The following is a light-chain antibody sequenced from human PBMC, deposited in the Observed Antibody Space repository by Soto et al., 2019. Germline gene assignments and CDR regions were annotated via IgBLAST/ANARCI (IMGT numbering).Light chain of an antibody. CDR2: GNS. CDR1: SSSVGAGYD. Sequence: QSVLTQPPSVSGAPGQRLTMSCTGSSSSVGAGYDVHWYQQLPGTAPKLLIYGNSNRPSGVPDRFSGSKSGTSASLAITGLQAEDEADYYCQSYDSSLSVYVFGSATQLTVL. V-gene: IGLV1-40*01. CDR3: QSYDSSLSVYV. J-gene: IGLJ7*01.